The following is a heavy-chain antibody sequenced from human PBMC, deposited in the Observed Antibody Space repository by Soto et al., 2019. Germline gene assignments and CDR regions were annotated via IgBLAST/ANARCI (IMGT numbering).Heavy chain of an antibody. CDR2: ISAYNGNT. Sequence: ASVKVSCKPSGYTFTSYGISWVRQAPGQGLEWMGWISAYNGNTNYAQKLQGRVTMTTDTSTSTAYMELRGLRSDDTAVYYCAREPGAYYDSSGYFRLDYWGHGTMGTVSS. V-gene: IGHV1-18*01. CDR1: GYTFTSYG. J-gene: IGHJ4*01. D-gene: IGHD3-22*01. CDR3: AREPGAYYDSSGYFRLDY.